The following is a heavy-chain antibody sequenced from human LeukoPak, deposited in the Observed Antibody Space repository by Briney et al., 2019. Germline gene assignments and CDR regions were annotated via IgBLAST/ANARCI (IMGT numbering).Heavy chain of an antibody. J-gene: IGHJ5*02. CDR1: GFTFSTYA. D-gene: IGHD6-6*01. Sequence: GGTLRLSCAASGFTFSTYAMSWVRQAPGKGLEWVSVVSGTGGRTYYADSVKGRFTISRDNSKNTLYLQMNSLRAEDTALYYCVKASSSSPQYNWFDAWGQGTLVTVSS. CDR3: VKASSSSPQYNWFDA. CDR2: VSGTGGRT. V-gene: IGHV3-23*01.